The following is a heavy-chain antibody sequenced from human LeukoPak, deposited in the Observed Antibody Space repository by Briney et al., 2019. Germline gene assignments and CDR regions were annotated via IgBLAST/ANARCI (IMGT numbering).Heavy chain of an antibody. CDR2: ISSSGSTI. V-gene: IGHV3-48*03. CDR3: AELGITMIGGV. D-gene: IGHD3-10*02. J-gene: IGHJ6*04. Sequence: GGSLRLSCAASGFPFSSYAMNWVRQAPGKGLEWVSYISSSGSTIYYADSVKGRFTISRDNAKNSLYLQMNSLRAEDTAVYYCAELGITMIGGVWGKGTTVTISS. CDR1: GFPFSSYA.